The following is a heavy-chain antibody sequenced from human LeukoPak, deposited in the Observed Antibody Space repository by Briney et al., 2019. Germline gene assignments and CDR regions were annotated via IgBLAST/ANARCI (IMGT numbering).Heavy chain of an antibody. Sequence: GGSLRLSCAASGFTFSSYAMSWVRQAPGKGLEWVSAISGSGGSTYYADSVKGRFTISRDNSKNTLHLQMNSLRAEDTAVYYCAKDQSDSSGYFNYWGQGTLVTVSS. CDR3: AKDQSDSSGYFNY. J-gene: IGHJ4*02. CDR1: GFTFSSYA. V-gene: IGHV3-23*01. CDR2: ISGSGGST. D-gene: IGHD3-22*01.